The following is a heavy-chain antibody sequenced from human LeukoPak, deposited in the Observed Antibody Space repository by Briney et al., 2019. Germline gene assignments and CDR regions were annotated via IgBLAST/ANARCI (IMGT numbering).Heavy chain of an antibody. CDR3: ARVFSMIIVALDY. J-gene: IGHJ4*02. D-gene: IGHD3-22*01. CDR2: ISTSGTTM. CDR1: GFTFSDYY. V-gene: IGHV3-11*01. Sequence: PGGSLRLSCAASGFTFSDYYMSWIRQAPGKGLEWVSHISTSGTTMYYADSVKGRFTISRDNVKNSLYLQMSSLRAEDTAVYYCARVFSMIIVALDYRGQGTLVTVSS.